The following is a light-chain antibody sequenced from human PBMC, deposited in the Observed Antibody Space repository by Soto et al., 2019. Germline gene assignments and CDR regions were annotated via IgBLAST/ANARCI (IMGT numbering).Light chain of an antibody. CDR1: QSVSSN. Sequence: ASQSVSSNLAWYQQKPGQAPRLLIYGASTRATGIPARYSGSGSGTGLPFTICSLPAEDFVVCYSQVYDNWPGEFGEGTRLEIK. J-gene: IGKJ5*01. V-gene: IGKV3-15*01. CDR2: GAS. CDR3: QVYDNWPGE.